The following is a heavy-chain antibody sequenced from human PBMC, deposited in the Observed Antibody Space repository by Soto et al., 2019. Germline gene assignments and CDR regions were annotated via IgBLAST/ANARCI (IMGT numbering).Heavy chain of an antibody. CDR2: MYHSGST. J-gene: IGHJ4*02. CDR1: GGSISSGGYS. CDR3: ARAVAVAGTISYDY. Sequence: PSETLSLTCAVSGGSISSGGYSWSWIRQPPGKGLEWIGYMYHSGSTYYNPSLKSRVTISIDRSKNQFSLKLSSVTAADTAVYYCARAVAVAGTISYDYWGQGTLVTVSS. V-gene: IGHV4-30-2*01. D-gene: IGHD6-19*01.